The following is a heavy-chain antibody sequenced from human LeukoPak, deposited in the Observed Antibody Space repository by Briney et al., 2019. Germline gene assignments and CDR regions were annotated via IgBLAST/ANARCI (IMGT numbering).Heavy chain of an antibody. D-gene: IGHD3-22*01. CDR1: GGSISSSNW. V-gene: IGHV4-4*02. CDR3: ARVTYYYDSSGYHPGFDY. Sequence: SETLSLTCAVSGGSISSSNWWSWVRQPPGKGLEWIGEIYHSGSTNYNPSLKSRVTISVDKSKNQFSLKLSSVTAADTAVYYCARVTYYYDSSGYHPGFDYWGQGTLVTVSS. CDR2: IYHSGST. J-gene: IGHJ4*02.